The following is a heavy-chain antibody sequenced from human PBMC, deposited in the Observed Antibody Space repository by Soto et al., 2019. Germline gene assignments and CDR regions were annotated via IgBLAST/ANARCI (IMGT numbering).Heavy chain of an antibody. Sequence: QVQLQESGPGLVKPSETLSLTCTVSGGSVNTFYWSWIRQPPGKGLEWVGHVYYTGSTDYNPSLKSRVTISVDTTKNQVSLKLNSVTTADTAVYFCARDWGRSNYFDYWGQGTLFTVSS. D-gene: IGHD3-16*01. CDR2: VYYTGST. V-gene: IGHV4-59*02. CDR1: GGSVNTFY. J-gene: IGHJ4*02. CDR3: ARDWGRSNYFDY.